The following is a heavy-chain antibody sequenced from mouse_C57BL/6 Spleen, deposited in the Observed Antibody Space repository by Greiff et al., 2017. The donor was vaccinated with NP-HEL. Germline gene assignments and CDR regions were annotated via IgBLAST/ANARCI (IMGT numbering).Heavy chain of an antibody. Sequence: ESGPGLVKPSQSLSLTCSVTGYSITSGYYWNWIRQFPGNKLEWMGYISYDGSNNYNPSLKNRISITRDTSKNQFFLKLNSVTTEDTATYYCARDYSNLYYAMDYWGQGTSVTVSS. V-gene: IGHV3-6*01. J-gene: IGHJ4*01. CDR2: ISYDGSN. CDR3: ARDYSNLYYAMDY. CDR1: GYSITSGYY. D-gene: IGHD2-5*01.